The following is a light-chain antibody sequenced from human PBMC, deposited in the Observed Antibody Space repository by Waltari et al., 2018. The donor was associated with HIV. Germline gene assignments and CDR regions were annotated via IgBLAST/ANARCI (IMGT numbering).Light chain of an antibody. V-gene: IGLV2-23*02. CDR2: EVS. CDR1: SSDVGSYNL. Sequence: QSALTQPASVSGSPGQSITISCTGTSSDVGSYNLVSWYQQYPGKVPKLMIYEVSKRPSGVSNRFSGSKSGNMASLTISGLQAEDEADYYCCSYAGSNTPFVFGTATKVTVL. CDR3: CSYAGSNTPFV. J-gene: IGLJ1*01.